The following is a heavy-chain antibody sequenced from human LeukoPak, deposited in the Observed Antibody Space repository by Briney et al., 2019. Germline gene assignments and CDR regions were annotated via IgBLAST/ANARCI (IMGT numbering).Heavy chain of an antibody. D-gene: IGHD3-22*01. CDR1: GGSISTYY. CDR3: ASSPPLYDSSGYYGY. Sequence: SQTLSLTCTVSGGSISTYYWSWIRQPAGKGLEWIGRISSSGTTKYKPSLESRVTISVDTSKNQFSLKLSSVTAADTAVYYCASSPPLYDSSGYYGYWGQGTLVTVSS. V-gene: IGHV4-4*07. CDR2: ISSSGTT. J-gene: IGHJ4*02.